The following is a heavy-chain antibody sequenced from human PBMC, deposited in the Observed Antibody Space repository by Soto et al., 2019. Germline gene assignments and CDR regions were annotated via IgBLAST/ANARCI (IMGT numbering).Heavy chain of an antibody. CDR3: AYRPSLDWGHFDS. D-gene: IGHD7-27*01. V-gene: IGHV2-5*02. Sequence: QITLKESGPTLVKPTQTLTLTCTFSGFSLITTGVGVGWIRQPPGKALECLALIYWDDDKRYSPSLTNRLTITKDTSKNQVVLTMTNMHPVDTGTYFCAYRPSLDWGHFDSWGQGTLVTVSS. CDR1: GFSLITTGVG. J-gene: IGHJ4*02. CDR2: IYWDDDK.